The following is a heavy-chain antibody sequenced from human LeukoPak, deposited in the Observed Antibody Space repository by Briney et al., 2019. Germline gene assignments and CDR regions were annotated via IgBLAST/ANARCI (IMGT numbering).Heavy chain of an antibody. J-gene: IGHJ4*02. D-gene: IGHD5-18*01. CDR2: INHSGST. V-gene: IGHV4-34*01. Sequence: SETLSLTCAVYGGSFSGYYWSWLRQPPGKGLEWIGEINHSGSTNYNPLLKSRVTISVDTSKNQFSLKLSSVTAADTAVYYCARVKVEFGYSYGLDYWGQGTLVTVSS. CDR1: GGSFSGYY. CDR3: ARVKVEFGYSYGLDY.